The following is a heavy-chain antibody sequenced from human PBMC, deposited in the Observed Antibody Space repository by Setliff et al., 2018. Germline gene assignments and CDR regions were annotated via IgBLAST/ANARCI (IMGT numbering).Heavy chain of an antibody. D-gene: IGHD5-12*01. Sequence: PSETLSLTCTVSGGSISSSGYYWGWIRQPPGKGLEWVATIYSSGSSYFNPSLKSRVTTSVDTSKNQFSLNLNSVTAADTAVYYCARFQVATIKAYWGQGTLVTVSS. J-gene: IGHJ4*02. CDR1: GGSISSSGYY. V-gene: IGHV4-39*07. CDR2: IYSSGSS. CDR3: ARFQVATIKAY.